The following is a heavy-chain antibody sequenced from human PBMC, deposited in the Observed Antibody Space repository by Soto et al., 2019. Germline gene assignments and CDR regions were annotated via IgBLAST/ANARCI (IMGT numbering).Heavy chain of an antibody. CDR1: GFTFSSYG. V-gene: IGHV3-30*18. CDR3: AKGLVVGATFFGMDV. Sequence: GGSLRLSCAASGFTFSSYGMHWVRQAPGKGLEWVAVISYDGSNKYYADSVKGRFTISRDNSKNTLYLQMNSLRVEDTAVYYCAKGLVVGATFFGMDVWGQGTTVTVSS. CDR2: ISYDGSNK. J-gene: IGHJ6*02. D-gene: IGHD1-26*01.